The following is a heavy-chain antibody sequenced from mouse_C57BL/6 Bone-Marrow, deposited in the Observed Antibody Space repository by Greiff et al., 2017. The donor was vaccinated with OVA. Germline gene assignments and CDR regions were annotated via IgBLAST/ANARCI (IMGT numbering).Heavy chain of an antibody. CDR2: IYPGSGST. CDR1: GYTFTSYW. V-gene: IGHV1-55*01. D-gene: IGHD1-1*01. CDR3: ARRTTESYYDY. Sequence: QVQLQQPGAELVKPGASVKMSCKASGYTFTSYWINWVKQRPGQGLEWIGDIYPGSGSTNYNEKFKSKATLTVDTSSSTAYIQHISRTSEDSAVYYCARRTTESYYDYWGQGTTLTVSS. J-gene: IGHJ2*01.